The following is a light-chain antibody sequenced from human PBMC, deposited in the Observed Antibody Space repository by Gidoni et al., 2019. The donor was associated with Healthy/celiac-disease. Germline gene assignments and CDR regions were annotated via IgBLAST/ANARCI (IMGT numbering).Light chain of an antibody. J-gene: IGKJ4*01. Sequence: DIQLTQSPSSLSASVRDRVTITCLASQSISSYLNWYQQKPGKAPKLLIYAASSLQSGVPSRFSGSGSGTDFTLTISSLQPEDFATYYCQQSYSTPLTFGGGTKVEIK. CDR3: QQSYSTPLT. CDR1: QSISSY. V-gene: IGKV1-39*01. CDR2: AAS.